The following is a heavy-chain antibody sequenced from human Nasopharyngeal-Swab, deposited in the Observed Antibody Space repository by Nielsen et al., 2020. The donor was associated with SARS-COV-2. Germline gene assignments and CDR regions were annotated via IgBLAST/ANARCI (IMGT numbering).Heavy chain of an antibody. J-gene: IGHJ5*02. CDR1: GYTFTAYF. CDR2: ISPNSGGT. D-gene: IGHD2-21*02. V-gene: IGHV1-2*06. Sequence: ASVKVSCKTSGYTFTAYFIHWLRKAPAQGLQWMGRISPNSGGTIYAQNFQGRVTITTDTSTNTAYMELTSLNSDDTAVYYCATSSTASTGSWFDPWGQGTLVAVSS. CDR3: ATSSTASTGSWFDP.